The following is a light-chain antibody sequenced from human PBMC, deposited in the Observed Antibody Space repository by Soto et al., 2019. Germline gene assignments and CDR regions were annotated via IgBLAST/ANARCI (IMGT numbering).Light chain of an antibody. CDR3: ISHTSSSSAV. Sequence: QSALTQPASVSGSPGQSITISCTGTSSDVGGYNYVSWYQQHPGKAPKLMIYEVSNRPSGVSNRFSGSKSGNTASLTISGLQAEDEGDYYCISHTSSSSAVFGGGTKLTVL. CDR2: EVS. J-gene: IGLJ2*01. V-gene: IGLV2-14*01. CDR1: SSDVGGYNY.